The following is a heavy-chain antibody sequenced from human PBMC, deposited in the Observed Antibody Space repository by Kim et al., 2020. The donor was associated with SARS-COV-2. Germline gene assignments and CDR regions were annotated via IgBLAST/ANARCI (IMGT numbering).Heavy chain of an antibody. V-gene: IGHV4-59*01. CDR1: GGSISSYY. CDR2: IYYSGST. J-gene: IGHJ5*02. D-gene: IGHD6-19*01. Sequence: SETLSLTCTVSGGSISSYYWSWIRQPPGKGLEWIGYIYYSGSTNYNPSLKSRVTISVDTSKNQFSLKLSSVTAADTAVYYCARAGGKKQWLGNWFDPWGQGTLVTVSS. CDR3: ARAGGKKQWLGNWFDP.